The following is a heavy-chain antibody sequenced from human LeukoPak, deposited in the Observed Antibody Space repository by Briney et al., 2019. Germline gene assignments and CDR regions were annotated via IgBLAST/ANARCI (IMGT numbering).Heavy chain of an antibody. J-gene: IGHJ4*02. V-gene: IGHV3-23*01. CDR1: EFRFSDYW. D-gene: IGHD2-8*02. CDR3: ATYRQVLLPFES. CDR2: ISGSGGST. Sequence: GGSLRLSCAASEFRFSDYWMSWVRQAPGKGLEWVSAISGSGGSTYYADSVKGRFAISRDNSKNTLYLQMNSLRAEDTAIYYCATYRQVLLPFESWGQGTLVTVSS.